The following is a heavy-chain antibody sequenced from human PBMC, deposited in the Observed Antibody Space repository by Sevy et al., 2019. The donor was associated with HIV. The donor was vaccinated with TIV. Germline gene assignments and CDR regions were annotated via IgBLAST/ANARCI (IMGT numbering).Heavy chain of an antibody. J-gene: IGHJ6*02. CDR3: AKVGYCSSTSCYSIYYGMDV. D-gene: IGHD2-2*02. V-gene: IGHV3-23*01. CDR1: GFTFSRNA. Sequence: GGSLRLSCAASGFTFSRNAMNWVRQAPGKGLEWASGITGSGGSTYYADSVKGRFTISRDNSKNTLYLQMNSLRVEDTAVYYCAKVGYCSSTSCYSIYYGMDVWGQGTTVTVSS. CDR2: ITGSGGST.